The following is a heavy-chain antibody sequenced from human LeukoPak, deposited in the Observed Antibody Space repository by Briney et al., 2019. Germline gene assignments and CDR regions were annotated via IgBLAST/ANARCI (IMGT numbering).Heavy chain of an antibody. CDR3: ARDRRRDLLHAFDI. Sequence: SSETLSLTCTVSGGTISNYYWSWIRQLPGKGLERIAYIDYSGSTNYNPSLKSRVTISVDASRNQFSLNLSSVTAADTAVYYCARDRRRDLLHAFDIWGQGTMVTVSS. D-gene: IGHD1-26*01. CDR1: GGTISNYY. V-gene: IGHV4-59*01. J-gene: IGHJ3*02. CDR2: IDYSGST.